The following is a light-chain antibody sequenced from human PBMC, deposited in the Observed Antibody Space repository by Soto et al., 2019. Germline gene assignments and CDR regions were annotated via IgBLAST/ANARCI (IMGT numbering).Light chain of an antibody. CDR3: QQYATSPLT. CDR2: GAS. CDR1: QSVSSSY. J-gene: IGKJ4*01. Sequence: EIVLTQSPGTLSLSPGERATLSCRASQSVSSSYLAWCQQKPGQAPRLLIYGASSRATGIPDRFSGSGSGTDFTLTISGLEPEDFAVYYCQQYATSPLTFGGGTKVEIK. V-gene: IGKV3-20*01.